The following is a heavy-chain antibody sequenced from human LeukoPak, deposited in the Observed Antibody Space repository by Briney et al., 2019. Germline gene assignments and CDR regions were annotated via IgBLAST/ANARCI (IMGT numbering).Heavy chain of an antibody. CDR2: IYYSGST. CDR3: AKGLRGSGSYPYY. J-gene: IGHJ4*02. V-gene: IGHV4-59*01. Sequence: NPSETLSLTCTASGGSISSYYWSWIRQPPGKGLEWIGYIYYSGSTNYNPSLKSRVTISVDTSKNQFSLKLSSVTAADTAVYYCAKGLRGSGSYPYYWGQGTLVTVSS. D-gene: IGHD3-10*01. CDR1: GGSISSYY.